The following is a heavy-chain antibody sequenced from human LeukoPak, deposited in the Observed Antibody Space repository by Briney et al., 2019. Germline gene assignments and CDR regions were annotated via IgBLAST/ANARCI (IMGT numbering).Heavy chain of an antibody. CDR1: GFTFSDYI. J-gene: IGHJ3*02. V-gene: IGHV3-72*01. Sequence: QPGGSLRLPCSASGFTFSDYILDWVRQAPGKGLEWVGRIRRKGQSYTTEYAASVKGRFTISRDDSKNSLYLHMNSLKTEDTAVYHCSRDGGEGGSSAFDIWGPGTMVTVSS. CDR2: IRRKGQSYTT. D-gene: IGHD1-26*01. CDR3: SRDGGEGGSSAFDI.